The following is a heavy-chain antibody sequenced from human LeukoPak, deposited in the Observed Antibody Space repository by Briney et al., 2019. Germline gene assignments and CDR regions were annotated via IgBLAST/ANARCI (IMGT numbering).Heavy chain of an antibody. V-gene: IGHV4-59*08. CDR2: IYYSGTT. CDR1: GGSISSYY. Sequence: PSETLSLTCTVSGGSISSYYWSWIRQPPGKGLEWIGYIYYSGTTDYNPSLKSRVTISVDTSKNQFSLKLTSVTAADTAVYYCARRGYGASRRYFDYWGHGTLVTVSS. D-gene: IGHD2-15*01. CDR3: ARRGYGASRRYFDY. J-gene: IGHJ4*01.